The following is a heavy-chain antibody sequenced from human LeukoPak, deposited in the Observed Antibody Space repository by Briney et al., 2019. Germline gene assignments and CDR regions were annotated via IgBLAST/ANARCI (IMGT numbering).Heavy chain of an antibody. D-gene: IGHD3-10*01. CDR3: AKNYNSGRGVPYGMDV. V-gene: IGHV3-23*01. Sequence: PGGSLRLSCAASGFTFANYAMRWVRQAPGKGLQWVSAISGISGSTTIYADSVKGRFTVSRDNSKSTLYLQMNSLRVEDTAVYYCAKNYNSGRGVPYGMDVWGKGTTVTVAS. CDR2: ISGISGSTT. CDR1: GFTFANYA. J-gene: IGHJ6*04.